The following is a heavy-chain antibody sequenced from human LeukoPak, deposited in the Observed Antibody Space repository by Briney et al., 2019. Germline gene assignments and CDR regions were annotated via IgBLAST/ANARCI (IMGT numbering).Heavy chain of an antibody. J-gene: IGHJ4*02. CDR2: ISSTGTNI. D-gene: IGHD3-10*01. CDR1: GFTFSSYE. V-gene: IGHV3-48*03. Sequence: GGSLRLSCAASGFTFSSYEMNWVRQAPGKGLEWLSYISSTGTNIYYADSVKGRFTISRDNAKNSLYLQMISLRAEDTAVYYCANYGSVSYFAYWGQGTLVTVSS. CDR3: ANYGSVSYFAY.